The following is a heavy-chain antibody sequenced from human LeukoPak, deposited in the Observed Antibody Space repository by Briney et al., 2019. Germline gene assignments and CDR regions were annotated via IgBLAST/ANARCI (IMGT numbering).Heavy chain of an antibody. D-gene: IGHD1-14*01. CDR3: ATERSSSRKWFDP. J-gene: IGHJ5*02. V-gene: IGHV4-34*01. Sequence: SETLSLTCAVYGGSFSGYYWSWIRQPPGKGLEWIGEINHSGSTNYNPSLKSRVTISVDTSKNQFSLKVSSVTAADTAVYYCATERSSSRKWFDPWGQGTLVTVSS. CDR1: GGSFSGYY. CDR2: INHSGST.